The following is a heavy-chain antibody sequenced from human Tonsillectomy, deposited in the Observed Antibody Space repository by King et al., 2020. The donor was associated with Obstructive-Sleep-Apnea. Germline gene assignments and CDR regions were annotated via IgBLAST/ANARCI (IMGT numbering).Heavy chain of an antibody. CDR2: ISSSSSTI. D-gene: IGHD3-22*01. V-gene: IGHV3-48*04. CDR1: GFTFSSYN. CDR3: AMDRLVSSGYSIGY. J-gene: IGHJ4*02. Sequence: VQLVESGGGLVQPGGSLRLSCASSGFTFSSYNMNWVRQAPGKGLEWVSNISSSSSTIYYEDSVKGRFTISRDNTKTSLYLQMNSLRAEDTAGYYCAMDRLVSSGYSIGYWGQGTLVTVSS.